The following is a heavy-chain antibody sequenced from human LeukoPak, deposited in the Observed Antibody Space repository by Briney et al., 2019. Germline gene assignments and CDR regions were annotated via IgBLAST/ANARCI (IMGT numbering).Heavy chain of an antibody. J-gene: IGHJ4*02. CDR2: ISSSSSYI. CDR3: ARDLRGDSGYDYPGYYFDY. CDR1: GFTFSSYS. Sequence: GGSLRLSCAASGFTFSSYSMNWVRQAPGKGLEWVSSISSSSSYIYYADSVKGRFTIPRDNAKNSLYLQMNSLRAEDTAVYYCARDLRGDSGYDYPGYYFDYWGQGTLVTVSS. D-gene: IGHD5-12*01. V-gene: IGHV3-21*01.